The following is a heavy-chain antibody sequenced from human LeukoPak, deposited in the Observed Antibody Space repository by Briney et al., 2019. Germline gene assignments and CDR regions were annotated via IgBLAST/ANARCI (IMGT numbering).Heavy chain of an antibody. J-gene: IGHJ5*02. Sequence: GGSLRLSCAVSGFRVSDYDMSWVRQAPGQGLEWLGSIPDRCDAFYADFVTGRIAISTDASENTLYLQMNSLRVEDTAVYFCARDRAALQDWIEFDPWGQGTPVIVSS. V-gene: IGHV3-66*03. D-gene: IGHD1-1*01. CDR2: IPDRCDA. CDR1: GFRVSDYD. CDR3: ARDRAALQDWIEFDP.